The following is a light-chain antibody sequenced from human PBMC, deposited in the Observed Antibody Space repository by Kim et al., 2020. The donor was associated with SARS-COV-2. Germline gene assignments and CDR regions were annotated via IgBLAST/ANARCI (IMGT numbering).Light chain of an antibody. CDR3: LQHNSYPWT. CDR1: QDINTN. CDR2: GAS. J-gene: IGKJ1*01. Sequence: ASVGDRVTITCRASQDINTNFAWFQQKPGKVPKRLIYGASSLHSGVPPRFSGGGSGTEFTLTISSLQSEDFATYYCLQHNSYPWTFGQGTKVDIK. V-gene: IGKV1-17*03.